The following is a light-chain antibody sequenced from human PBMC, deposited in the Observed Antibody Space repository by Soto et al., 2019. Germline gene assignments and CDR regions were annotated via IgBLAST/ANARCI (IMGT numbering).Light chain of an antibody. Sequence: EIVMTQSAATLSVSPGERATLSCRPSQSVGSNLAWYQQKPGQAPRLLIYGASTRATGIPARFSGSGSGTEFTLTICSLQCEDVAFYYCQQYNVWPLTFGGGTKVEIE. J-gene: IGKJ4*01. CDR2: GAS. V-gene: IGKV3-15*01. CDR3: QQYNVWPLT. CDR1: QSVGSN.